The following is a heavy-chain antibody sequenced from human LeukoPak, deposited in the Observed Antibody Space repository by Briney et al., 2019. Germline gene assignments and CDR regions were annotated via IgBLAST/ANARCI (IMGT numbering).Heavy chain of an antibody. Sequence: ASVKVSCQVSGYTLSELAIHWVRQAPGKGLEWMGGYDPEEGDSVSPQKFQGRVTMTEDISTDTAHMELNSLRTDGTAVYYCAAGPHHKAPAVDFWGQGTQVIVSS. CDR1: GYTLSELA. CDR3: AAGPHHKAPAVDF. V-gene: IGHV1-24*01. J-gene: IGHJ4*02. CDR2: YDPEEGDS.